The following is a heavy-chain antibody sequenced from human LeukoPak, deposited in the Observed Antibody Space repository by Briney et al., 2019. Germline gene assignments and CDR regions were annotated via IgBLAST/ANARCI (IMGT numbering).Heavy chain of an antibody. CDR3: ATDVPAVTIFGY. Sequence: PGGSLRLSCAASGFTFSTYWMHWVRQAPGTGLVWVSHINSDESSTNYADSVKGRFTISRDNAKNTLYLQMNSLRAEHTAVYYCATDVPAVTIFGYWGQGTLVTVSS. CDR2: INSDESST. V-gene: IGHV3-74*01. CDR1: GFTFSTYW. J-gene: IGHJ4*02. D-gene: IGHD2-2*01.